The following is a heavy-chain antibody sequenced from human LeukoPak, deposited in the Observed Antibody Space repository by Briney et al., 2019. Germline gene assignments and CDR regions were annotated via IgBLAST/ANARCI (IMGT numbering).Heavy chain of an antibody. CDR3: AKDLQARYVLLWFGSMDV. V-gene: IGHV3-23*01. J-gene: IGHJ6*03. D-gene: IGHD3-10*01. Sequence: PGGSLRLSCAASGFTFSSYWMSWVRQAPGKGLEWVSAISGSGGSTYYADSVKGRFTISRDNSKNTLYLQMNSLRAEDTAVYYCAKDLQARYVLLWFGSMDVWGKGTTVTIFS. CDR1: GFTFSSYW. CDR2: ISGSGGST.